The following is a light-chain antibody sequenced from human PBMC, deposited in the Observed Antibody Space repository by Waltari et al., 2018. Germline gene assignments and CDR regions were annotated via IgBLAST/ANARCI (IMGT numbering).Light chain of an antibody. Sequence: SLGERATINCKSSQSVLYSSNNKNYLAWYQQKPGQPPKLLIYWASTRESGVPDRFSGSGSGTDFTLTISSLQAEDVAVYYCQQYYSTPLTFGGGTKVEIK. CDR3: QQYYSTPLT. V-gene: IGKV4-1*01. CDR2: WAS. CDR1: QSVLYSSNNKNY. J-gene: IGKJ4*01.